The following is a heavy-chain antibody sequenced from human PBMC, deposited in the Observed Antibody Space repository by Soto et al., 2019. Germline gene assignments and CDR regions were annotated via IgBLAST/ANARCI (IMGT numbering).Heavy chain of an antibody. Sequence: ASVKVSCKASGYTFTSYGISWVRQAPGQGLEWMGWISAYNGNTNYAQKLQGRVTMTTDTSTSTAYMELRSLRSDDTAVYYCARDREDNWNDGGIDYWGQGTLVTVSS. D-gene: IGHD1-1*01. CDR1: GYTFTSYG. V-gene: IGHV1-18*01. J-gene: IGHJ4*02. CDR3: ARDREDNWNDGGIDY. CDR2: ISAYNGNT.